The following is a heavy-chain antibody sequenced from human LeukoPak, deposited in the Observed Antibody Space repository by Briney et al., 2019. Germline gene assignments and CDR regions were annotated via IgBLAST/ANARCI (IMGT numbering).Heavy chain of an antibody. CDR2: INPNSGGT. D-gene: IGHD2-2*01. CDR1: GYTFTGYY. J-gene: IGHJ6*03. CDR3: ARSCSSTSCTPSGYYYYMDV. V-gene: IGHV1-2*02. Sequence: ASVKVSCKASGYTFTGYYMHWVRQAPGQGLEWMGWINPNSGGTNYAQKFQGRVTMTRDTSISAAHMELSRLRSDDTAVYYCARSCSSTSCTPSGYYYYMDVWGKGTTVTVSS.